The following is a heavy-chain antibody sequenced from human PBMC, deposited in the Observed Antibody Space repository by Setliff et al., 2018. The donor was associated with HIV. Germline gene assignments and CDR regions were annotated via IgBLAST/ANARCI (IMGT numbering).Heavy chain of an antibody. CDR1: GDSITSGGYF. D-gene: IGHD5-18*01. J-gene: IGHJ4*02. CDR2: IYYSGST. CDR3: ASTGGYSYGFFDS. V-gene: IGHV4-31*03. Sequence: SETLSLTCTVSGDSITSGGYFWTWIRQHPGKGLEWIGHIYYSGSTYYNPSLKSRVTISLDMSTSQFSLRLSSVTAADTAVYYCASTGGYSYGFFDSWGQGALVTVSS.